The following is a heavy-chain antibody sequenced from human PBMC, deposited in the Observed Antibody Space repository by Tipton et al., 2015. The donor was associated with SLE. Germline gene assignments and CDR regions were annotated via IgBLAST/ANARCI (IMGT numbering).Heavy chain of an antibody. V-gene: IGHV4-59*01. CDR3: VRDVVGVGDFDY. J-gene: IGHJ4*02. CDR2: RHHGGST. Sequence: LRLSCTVSGGSISSYYWSWIRQPPGKGLEWIGSRHHGGSTNYNPALTSRVTISGDPSKNQFSLRLTSVTAADTAVYYCVRDVVGVGDFDYWGQGALVTVFS. CDR1: GGSISSYY. D-gene: IGHD2-21*01.